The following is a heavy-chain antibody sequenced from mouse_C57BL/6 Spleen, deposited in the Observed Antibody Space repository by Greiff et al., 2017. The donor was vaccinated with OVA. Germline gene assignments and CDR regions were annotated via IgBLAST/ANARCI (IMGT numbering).Heavy chain of an antibody. CDR2: IYPGSGST. CDR3: ARFGGSSPLNY. V-gene: IGHV1-55*01. D-gene: IGHD1-1*01. J-gene: IGHJ2*01. CDR1: GYTFTSYW. Sequence: QVQLQQPGAELVKPGASVKMSCKASGYTFTSYWITWVKQRPGQGLEWIGDIYPGSGSTNYNEKFKSKATLTVDKSSSTAYMQLSSLTSEDSAVYYCARFGGSSPLNYWGQGTTLTVSS.